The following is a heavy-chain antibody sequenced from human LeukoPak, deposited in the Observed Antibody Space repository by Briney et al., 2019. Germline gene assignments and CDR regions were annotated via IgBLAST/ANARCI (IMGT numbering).Heavy chain of an antibody. CDR1: GFTFSDYY. Sequence: PGGSLRLSCAASGFTFSDYYMSWIRQAPGKGLEWVSYISSSGSTIYYADSVKGRFTISRDNAKNSLYLQMNSLRAEDTAVYARHIVVVVAAPYYYYGMDVWGQGTTVTVSS. J-gene: IGHJ6*02. D-gene: IGHD2-15*01. CDR2: ISSSGSTI. V-gene: IGHV3-11*01. CDR3: HIVVVVAAPYYYYGMDV.